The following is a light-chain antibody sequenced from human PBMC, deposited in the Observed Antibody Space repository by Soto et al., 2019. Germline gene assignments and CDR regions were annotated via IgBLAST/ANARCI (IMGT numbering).Light chain of an antibody. V-gene: IGLV2-23*03. CDR1: SSDVGSYNL. CDR2: EGS. Sequence: QSALTQPASVSGSPGQSITISCTGTSSDVGSYNLVSWYQQHPGKAPKLMIYEGSKRPSGVSNRFSGSKSGNTASLTISGLQAEDEADYYCCSYAGSRTFRVFGGGTKLTVL. CDR3: CSYAGSRTFRV. J-gene: IGLJ3*02.